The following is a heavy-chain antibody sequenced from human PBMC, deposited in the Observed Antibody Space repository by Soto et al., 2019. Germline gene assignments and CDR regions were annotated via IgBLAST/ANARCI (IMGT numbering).Heavy chain of an antibody. J-gene: IGHJ4*02. Sequence: EVQLLESGGGLVQPGWSLRLSCAASGFTISSYAMSWVRQAPGKGLEWVSAISGSGGSTYYADSVKGRFTISRDNSPNTLYLHMNCLRAEDTAVYDLASAGAVAYEVTRNWGQGTLVTVSS. V-gene: IGHV3-23*01. CDR1: GFTISSYA. CDR3: ASAGAVAYEVTRN. CDR2: ISGSGGST. D-gene: IGHD6-19*01.